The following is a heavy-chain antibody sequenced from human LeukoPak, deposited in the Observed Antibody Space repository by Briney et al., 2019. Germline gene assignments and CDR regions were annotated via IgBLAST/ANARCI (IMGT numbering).Heavy chain of an antibody. CDR2: IYTSGST. Sequence: PGGSLRLSCAASGFTFSSHWMSWIRQPAGKGLEWIGRIYTSGSTNYNPSLKSRVTISVDTSKNQFSLKLSSVTAADTAVYYCARVQRYGSVDYWGQGTLVTVSS. D-gene: IGHD3-10*01. V-gene: IGHV4-4*07. J-gene: IGHJ4*02. CDR3: ARVQRYGSVDY. CDR1: GFTFSSHW.